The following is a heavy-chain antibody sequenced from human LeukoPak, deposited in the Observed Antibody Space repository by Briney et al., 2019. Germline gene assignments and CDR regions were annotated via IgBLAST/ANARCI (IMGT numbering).Heavy chain of an antibody. CDR1: GGSISNYY. V-gene: IGHV4-59*01. CDR2: IYYSGST. Sequence: SETLSLTCTVSGGSISNYYWSWIRQPPGKGLEWIGYIYYSGSTNYNPSLKSRVTISLDTSKNQFSLKLSSVTAADTAVYYCATDNSYGSGSYYTWGQGTLVTVSS. CDR3: ATDNSYGSGSYYT. D-gene: IGHD3-10*01. J-gene: IGHJ4*02.